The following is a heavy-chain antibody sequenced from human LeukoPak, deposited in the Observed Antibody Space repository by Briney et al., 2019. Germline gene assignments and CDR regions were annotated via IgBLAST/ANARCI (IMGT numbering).Heavy chain of an antibody. Sequence: PSETLSLTCTVSGGSISSYYWSWIRQPPGKGLEWIGHIYYSGSTNYNPSVKSRVTMSVDTSKNQFSLKLSSVTAADTAVYYCVRASSDGWYFGYWGQGTLVTVSS. J-gene: IGHJ4*02. V-gene: IGHV4-59*01. CDR3: VRASSDGWYFGY. D-gene: IGHD5-24*01. CDR1: GGSISSYY. CDR2: IYYSGST.